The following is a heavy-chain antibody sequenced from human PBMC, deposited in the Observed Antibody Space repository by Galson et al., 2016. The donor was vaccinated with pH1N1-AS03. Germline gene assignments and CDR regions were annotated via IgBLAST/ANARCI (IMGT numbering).Heavy chain of an antibody. CDR1: GGSINPYY. Sequence: ETLSLTCTVSGGSINPYYWSWFRQPPGKGLEWIGQIYYNGDTLYNPSLRGRVTISLDTSMTQFSLRLSSVTAADTAVYYCGRHLRSSYSMDVWGQGTTVTVSS. D-gene: IGHD2-15*01. V-gene: IGHV4-59*08. CDR3: GRHLRSSYSMDV. J-gene: IGHJ6*02. CDR2: IYYNGDT.